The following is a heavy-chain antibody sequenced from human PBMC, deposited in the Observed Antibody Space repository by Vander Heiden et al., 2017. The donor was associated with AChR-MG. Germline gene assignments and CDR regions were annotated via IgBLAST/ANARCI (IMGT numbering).Heavy chain of an antibody. CDR2: IYYSGST. J-gene: IGHJ6*03. CDR3: ATRRSGYPYYYYYYMDV. Sequence: QVQLQESGPGLVKPSQTLSLTCTVSGGSISSGDYYWSWIRQPPGKGLEWIGYIYYSGSTYYNPSLKSRVTISVDTSKNQFSLKLSSVTAADTAVYYCATRRSGYPYYYYYYMDVWGKGTTVTVSS. D-gene: IGHD3-3*01. CDR1: GGSISSGDYY. V-gene: IGHV4-30-4*01.